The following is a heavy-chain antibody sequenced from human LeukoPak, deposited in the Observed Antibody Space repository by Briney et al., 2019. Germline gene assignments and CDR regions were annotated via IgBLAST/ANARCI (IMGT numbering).Heavy chain of an antibody. D-gene: IGHD4-17*01. CDR3: ARILSDYGDYYFDY. CDR1: GFSLSNARMG. Sequence: SGPVLLKPTETLTLTCTVSGFSLSNARMGVRWIRQPPGKALEWLAHIFSNDEKSYSTSLKSRLTISKDTSKSQVVLTMTNMDPVDTATYYCARILSDYGDYYFDYWGQGTLVTVSS. J-gene: IGHJ4*02. CDR2: IFSNDEK. V-gene: IGHV2-26*01.